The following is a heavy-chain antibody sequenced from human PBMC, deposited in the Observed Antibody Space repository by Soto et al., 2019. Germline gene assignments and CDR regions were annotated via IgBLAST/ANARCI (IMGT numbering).Heavy chain of an antibody. J-gene: IGHJ4*02. D-gene: IGHD3-16*01. Sequence: VGSLRLSCAASGFTFSDHYMSCVRQAPGKGLEWVSAIYSGGSPYYGDSVKGRFTISRDNSQNTVYLQMNSLRPEDTAVYYCARLNFSAERFQYWGQGTLGNVSS. CDR1: GFTFSDHY. V-gene: IGHV3-53*01. CDR3: ARLNFSAERFQY. CDR2: IYSGGSP.